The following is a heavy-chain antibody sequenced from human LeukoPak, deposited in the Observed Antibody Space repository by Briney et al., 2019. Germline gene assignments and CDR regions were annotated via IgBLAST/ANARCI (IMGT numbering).Heavy chain of an antibody. CDR1: GGTFSTYA. CDR2: IIPIFGTS. V-gene: IGHV1-69*05. J-gene: IGHJ6*03. CDR3: ARDLGRYCSGGRCHYYSYYMDV. Sequence: ASVKVSCKASGGTFSTYAISWVRQAPGQGLEWMGGIIPIFGTSNYAQKLQGRVTMTTDTSTSTAYMELRRLRSDDTAVYYCARDLGRYCSGGRCHYYSYYMDVWGKGTTVTVSS. D-gene: IGHD2-15*01.